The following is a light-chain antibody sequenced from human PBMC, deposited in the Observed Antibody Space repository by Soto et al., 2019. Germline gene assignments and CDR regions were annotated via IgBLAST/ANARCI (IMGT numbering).Light chain of an antibody. CDR3: QQYNNWLWT. J-gene: IGKJ1*01. Sequence: EIVMTQSPATLSVSPGERATLSCRASQSVNSNLVWYQQEPGQAPRLLIYGASTRATGIPGRFSGSGYGTEFTLTISSLQSEDVAVYYCQQYNNWLWTVGQGTKVEIK. V-gene: IGKV3-15*01. CDR1: QSVNSN. CDR2: GAS.